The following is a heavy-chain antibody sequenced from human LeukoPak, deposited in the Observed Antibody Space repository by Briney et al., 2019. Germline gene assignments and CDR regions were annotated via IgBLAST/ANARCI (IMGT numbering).Heavy chain of an antibody. CDR1: GFTVSNNY. CDR2: MYSGGNT. Sequence: GGPLRLSCAASGFTVSNNYMSWVRQAPGKGLEWVSVMYSGGNTYYADSVKGRFTISRDNSKNTVFLQMNGLRAEDTAVYYCAREGMGYGDHYFDYWGQGALVT. V-gene: IGHV3-53*01. CDR3: AREGMGYGDHYFDY. D-gene: IGHD4-17*01. J-gene: IGHJ4*02.